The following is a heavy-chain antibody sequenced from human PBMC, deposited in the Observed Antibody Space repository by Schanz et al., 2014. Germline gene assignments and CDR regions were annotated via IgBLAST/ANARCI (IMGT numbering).Heavy chain of an antibody. CDR1: GYTFTGHY. D-gene: IGHD1-26*01. CDR3: ARDRDQWDGNYLDY. CDR2: IGGSDGNT. J-gene: IGHJ4*02. Sequence: QVQLVQSGAEVKKPGASVKVSCKASGYTFTGHYMHWVRQAPGQGLEWMGWIGGSDGNTNFAQKFQGRVTMTTDTSTSTVYMELRSLTSDDSAVYYCARDRDQWDGNYLDYWGQGTLVTVSS. V-gene: IGHV1-18*04.